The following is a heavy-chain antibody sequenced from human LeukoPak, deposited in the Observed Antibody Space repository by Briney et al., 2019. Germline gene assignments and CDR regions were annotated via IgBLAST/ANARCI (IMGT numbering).Heavy chain of an antibody. CDR2: INPSGGST. D-gene: IGHD1-14*01. CDR1: GYTFTSYY. Sequence: ASVKVSCKASGYTFTSYYMHWVRQAPGQGLEWMGIINPSGGSTSYAQKFQGRVTMTRDTSTSTVYMELSSLRSEDTAVYYCARDPLPDYPPRGLFDYWGRGTLVTVSS. J-gene: IGHJ4*02. CDR3: ARDPLPDYPPRGLFDY. V-gene: IGHV1-46*01.